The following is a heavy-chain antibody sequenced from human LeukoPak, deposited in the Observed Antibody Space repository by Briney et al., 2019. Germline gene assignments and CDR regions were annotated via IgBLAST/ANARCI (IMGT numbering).Heavy chain of an antibody. Sequence: LVASVKVSCKASGYTFTNYGFSWVRQAPGQGLEWMGWISAYNGYTDYAQKFQFRVTMTTDTSMSTAYMELRSLRSDDTAVYYCARDKAVTTEVTQHFQHWGQGTLVTVSS. J-gene: IGHJ1*01. V-gene: IGHV1-18*01. D-gene: IGHD4-23*01. CDR2: ISAYNGYT. CDR3: ARDKAVTTEVTQHFQH. CDR1: GYTFTNYG.